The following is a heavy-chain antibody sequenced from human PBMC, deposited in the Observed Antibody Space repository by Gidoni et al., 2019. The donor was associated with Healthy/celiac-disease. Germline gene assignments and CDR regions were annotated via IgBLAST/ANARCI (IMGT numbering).Heavy chain of an antibody. J-gene: IGHJ4*02. CDR2: INHSGST. CDR3: ARSKSSSSIDY. Sequence: QVQLQQWGAGLLKPSETLSLTCAVYGGSFSGYYWSWIRQPPGKGLEWIGEINHSGSTNYHRSLKSRVTISVDTSKNQFSLKLSAVTAADTAVYYCARSKSSSSIDYWGQGTLVTVSS. D-gene: IGHD6-6*01. CDR1: GGSFSGYY. V-gene: IGHV4-34*01.